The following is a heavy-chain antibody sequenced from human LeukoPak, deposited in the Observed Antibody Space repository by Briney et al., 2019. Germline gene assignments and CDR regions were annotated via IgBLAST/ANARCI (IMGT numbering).Heavy chain of an antibody. CDR1: GFTFGDYA. CDR3: TSRYDYVWGSYRPTDY. J-gene: IGHJ4*02. D-gene: IGHD3-16*02. V-gene: IGHV3-49*04. CDR2: VRSKAYGGST. Sequence: PGGSLRLSCTASGFTFGDYAMSWVRQAPGKGLEWVGFVRSKAYGGSTEYAASVKGRFTISRDDSKSIAYLQMNSLKTEDTAMHYCTSRYDYVWGSYRPTDYWGQGTLVTVSS.